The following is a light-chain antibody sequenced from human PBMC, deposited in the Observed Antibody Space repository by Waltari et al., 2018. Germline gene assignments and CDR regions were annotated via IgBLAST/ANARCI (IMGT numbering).Light chain of an antibody. V-gene: IGKV2-28*01. CDR1: QSLLQSNGYKY. J-gene: IGKJ4*01. CDR2: LGS. Sequence: DIVMTQSPLSLPVTPGEPASISCRSSQSLLQSNGYKYLDWYLQKPGQSPQLLIYLGSNRASGLPDRFSGSGSDTGLTLNISRVDADDVGVYYCMQALETPPTFSGGTKVEIK. CDR3: MQALETPPT.